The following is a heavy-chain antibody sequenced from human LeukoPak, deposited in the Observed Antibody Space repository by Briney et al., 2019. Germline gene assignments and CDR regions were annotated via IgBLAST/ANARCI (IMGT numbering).Heavy chain of an antibody. CDR3: ARSAPYYDFWSGYYMGNILPLDY. V-gene: IGHV4-59*01. CDR1: GGSFSGYY. Sequence: SETLSLTCAVYGGSFSGYYWSWIRQPPGKGLEWIGYIYYSGSTNYNPSLKSRVTISVDTSKNQFSLKLSSMTAADTAVYYCARSAPYYDFWSGYYMGNILPLDYWGQGTLVTVSS. D-gene: IGHD3-3*01. J-gene: IGHJ4*02. CDR2: IYYSGST.